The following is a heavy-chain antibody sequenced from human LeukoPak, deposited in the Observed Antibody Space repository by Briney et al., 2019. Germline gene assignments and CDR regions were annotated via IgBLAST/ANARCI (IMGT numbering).Heavy chain of an antibody. CDR3: ARDNDFDY. Sequence: GASVKASCKASGYTFTGYYMHWVRQAPGQGLEWMGWINPNSGGTNYAQKFQGRVTMTRDMSTSTVYMELSSLRSEDTAVYYCARDNDFDYWGQGTLVTVSS. D-gene: IGHD2-8*01. V-gene: IGHV1-2*02. CDR2: INPNSGGT. CDR1: GYTFTGYY. J-gene: IGHJ4*02.